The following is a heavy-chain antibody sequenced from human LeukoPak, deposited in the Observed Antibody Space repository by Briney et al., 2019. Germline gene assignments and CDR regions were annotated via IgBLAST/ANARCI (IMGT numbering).Heavy chain of an antibody. D-gene: IGHD6-19*01. V-gene: IGHV1-2*02. CDR3: ARGGPPSRIAVAGKAPDY. J-gene: IGHJ4*02. Sequence: ASVTVSCTASGYTFTVYYMHWVRQAPGQGVERMGWINPNSGGTNYPQKFQGRATMTRDTSISTAYMELSRLRSDDTAVYYCARGGPPSRIAVAGKAPDYWGQGTLVTVSS. CDR2: INPNSGGT. CDR1: GYTFTVYY.